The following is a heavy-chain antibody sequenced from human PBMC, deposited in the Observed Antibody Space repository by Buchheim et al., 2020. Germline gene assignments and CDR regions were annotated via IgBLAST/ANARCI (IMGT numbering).Heavy chain of an antibody. Sequence: EVQLLESGGGLVQPGVSLRLSCAASGLLFSNYATIWVRQAPGKGLEWLASISWRFTSTFYADSVKGRFTISREHSRNTVSSKMHSLRAEDTAIYYCAKNEPLLATNDYWGQGTL. CDR2: ISWRFTST. CDR3: AKNEPLLATNDY. CDR1: GLLFSNYA. J-gene: IGHJ4*02. V-gene: IGHV3-23*01.